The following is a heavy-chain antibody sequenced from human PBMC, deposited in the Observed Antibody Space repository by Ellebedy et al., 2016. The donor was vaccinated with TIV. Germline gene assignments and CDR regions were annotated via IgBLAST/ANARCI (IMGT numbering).Heavy chain of an antibody. CDR3: ARGVSV. V-gene: IGHV4-61*01. CDR1: GASVSSGTYY. J-gene: IGHJ6*02. Sequence: MPSETLSLTCTVSGASVSSGTYYWSWIRQPPGKGLEWIGFISYSGSTSYNPSLKSRVTISVDTSKNQFSLKVGSVSAADTAVYYCARGVSVWGQGTTVTVSS. D-gene: IGHD2-8*01. CDR2: ISYSGST.